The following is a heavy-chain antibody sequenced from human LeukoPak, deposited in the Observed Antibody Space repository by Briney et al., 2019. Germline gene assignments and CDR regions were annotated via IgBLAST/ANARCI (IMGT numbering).Heavy chain of an antibody. D-gene: IGHD6-19*01. Sequence: GGSLRLSCAASGFTFSSYSMNWVRQAPGKGLEWVAVISYDGSNKYYADSVKGRFTISRDNSKNTLYLQMNSLRAEDTAVYYCAREAGDSSGWYVAYYFDYWGQGTLVTVSS. V-gene: IGHV3-30*03. J-gene: IGHJ4*02. CDR2: ISYDGSNK. CDR1: GFTFSSYS. CDR3: AREAGDSSGWYVAYYFDY.